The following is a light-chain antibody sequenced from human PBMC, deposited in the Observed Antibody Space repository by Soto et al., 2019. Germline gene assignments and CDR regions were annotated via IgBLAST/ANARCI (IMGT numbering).Light chain of an antibody. CDR2: WAS. V-gene: IGKV4-1*01. Sequence: DIVMTQSPDSLAVSLGERATINCKSSQSVLSSSDSKNYLAWHQQKPGQPPKLLIYWASTRESGVPDRFSGSGSGTDFALTISSLQAEDVAVYYCQQYYSNPLTFGQGTRLEIK. J-gene: IGKJ5*01. CDR1: QSVLSSSDSKNY. CDR3: QQYYSNPLT.